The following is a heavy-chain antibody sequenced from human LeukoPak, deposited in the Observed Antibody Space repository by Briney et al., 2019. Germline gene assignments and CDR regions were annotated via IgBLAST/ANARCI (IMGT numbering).Heavy chain of an antibody. J-gene: IGHJ3*02. D-gene: IGHD2-15*01. Sequence: SETLSLTCAISGGSISSGGYSWSWIRQPPGKGLEWIGYIYHSGSTYYNPSLKSRVTISVDRSKNQFSLKLSSVTAADTAVYYCARTYCSGGSCYSGNDAFDIWGQGTVVTVSS. CDR3: ARTYCSGGSCYSGNDAFDI. V-gene: IGHV4-30-2*01. CDR2: IYHSGST. CDR1: GGSISSGGYS.